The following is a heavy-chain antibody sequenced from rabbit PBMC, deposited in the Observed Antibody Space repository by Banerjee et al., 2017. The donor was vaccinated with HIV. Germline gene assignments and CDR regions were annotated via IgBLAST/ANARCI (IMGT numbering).Heavy chain of an antibody. Sequence: QSLEESGGDLVKPGASLTLTCTASGFDFSSSYYMCWVRQAPGKGLEWIGCIYGGSGGSTAYATWAKGRFTISKTSSTTVTLQMTSLTAADTATYFCARDYINGYSDYVFNLWGPGTLVTVS. J-gene: IGHJ4*01. V-gene: IGHV1S40*01. CDR2: IYGGSGGST. CDR3: ARDYINGYSDYVFNL. D-gene: IGHD6-1*01. CDR1: GFDFSSSYY.